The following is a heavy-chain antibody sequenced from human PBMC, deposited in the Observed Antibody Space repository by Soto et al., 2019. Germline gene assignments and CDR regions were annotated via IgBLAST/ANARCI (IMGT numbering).Heavy chain of an antibody. CDR2: IWYDGSNK. CDR1: GFTFSSYG. V-gene: IGHV3-33*01. Sequence: GGSLILSCAASGFTFSSYGMHWVRRAPGKGLEWVAVIWYDGSNKYYADSVKGRFTISRDNSKNTLYLQMNSLRAEDTAVYYCAREKSGIAARRGFDYWGQGTLVTVSS. J-gene: IGHJ4*02. CDR3: AREKSGIAARRGFDY. D-gene: IGHD6-6*01.